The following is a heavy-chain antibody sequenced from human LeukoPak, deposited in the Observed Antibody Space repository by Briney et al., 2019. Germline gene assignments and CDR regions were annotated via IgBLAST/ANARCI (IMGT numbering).Heavy chain of an antibody. CDR1: GFTFSSYW. CDR2: INSDGSST. Sequence: GGSLRLSCAASGFTFSSYWMHWVRQAPGNGLVWVSRINSDGSSTSYADSVKGRFTISRDNAKNTLYLHMNSLRAEDTAVYYCARQDTDYFDYWGQRTLVTVSS. CDR3: ARQDTDYFDY. D-gene: IGHD4-17*01. J-gene: IGHJ4*02. V-gene: IGHV3-74*01.